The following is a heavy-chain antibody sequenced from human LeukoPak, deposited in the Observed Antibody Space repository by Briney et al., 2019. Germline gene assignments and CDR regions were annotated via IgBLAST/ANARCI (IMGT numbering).Heavy chain of an antibody. CDR3: ATFTNWFDP. J-gene: IGHJ5*02. V-gene: IGHV4-30-2*01. CDR1: GGSISSGGYS. Sequence: PSQTLSLTCAVSGGSISSGGYSWSWIRQPPGKGLEWIGYIYHSGSTYYNPSLKSRVTISVDRSKNQFSLKLSSVTAADTAVYYGATFTNWFDPWGQGTLVTVSS. CDR2: IYHSGST.